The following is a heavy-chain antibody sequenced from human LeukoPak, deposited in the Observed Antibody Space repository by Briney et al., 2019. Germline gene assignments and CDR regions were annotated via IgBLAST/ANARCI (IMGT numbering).Heavy chain of an antibody. D-gene: IGHD6-19*01. Sequence: SETLSLTCTVSGDSIRSYYWGWIRQPPGKGLEWIGSVYYSGSTYYNPSLKSRVTISVDSSKNQFSLKLSSVTAADTAVYYCAGTGIAVAGIFDYWGQGTLVTVSS. CDR3: AGTGIAVAGIFDY. J-gene: IGHJ4*02. V-gene: IGHV4-39*01. CDR1: GDSIRSYY. CDR2: VYYSGST.